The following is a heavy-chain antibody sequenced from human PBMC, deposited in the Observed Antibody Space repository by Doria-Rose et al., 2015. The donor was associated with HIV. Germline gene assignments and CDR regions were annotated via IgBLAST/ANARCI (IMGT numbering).Heavy chain of an antibody. CDR3: ARMGSYRELDY. Sequence: QVQLQESGPGLMKPSETLSLTCSVSGASVSSRGYYWNWIRQVPGKGLESLGYTYYTGTSDYSPSLKSRLNMAVDTSKNQFSLKLSFVTVADTAVYYCARMGSYRELDYWGQGALVIVSA. CDR2: TYYTGTS. J-gene: IGHJ4*02. D-gene: IGHD3-3*01. CDR1: GASVSSRGYY. V-gene: IGHV4-31*03.